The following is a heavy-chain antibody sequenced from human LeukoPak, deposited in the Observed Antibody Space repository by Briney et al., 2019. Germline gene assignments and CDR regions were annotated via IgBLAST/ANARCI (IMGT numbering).Heavy chain of an antibody. CDR1: GFTFSTYA. Sequence: GGSLRLSCAASGFTFSTYAMSWVRQAPGKGLEWVSTISNSDDSTYYADSVKGRFTISRDNPENTLYLQMNSLRAEDTAVYYCAKATGYLLWGQGTLVTVSS. CDR3: AKATGYLL. D-gene: IGHD1-14*01. CDR2: ISNSDDST. J-gene: IGHJ4*02. V-gene: IGHV3-23*01.